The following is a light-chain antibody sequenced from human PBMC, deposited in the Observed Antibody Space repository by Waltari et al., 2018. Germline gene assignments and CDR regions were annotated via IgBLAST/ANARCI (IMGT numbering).Light chain of an antibody. CDR1: RSVDNSN. J-gene: IGKJ2*01. V-gene: IGKV3-20*01. Sequence: EVVLTQSPDTLSLSPGERATLSCSARRSVDNSNFAWYQQKPGQAPRLLLYSASTRDTGVPDRISGSGSGTDFTLTINKVEAADSAVYYCQQFGGAPMYTFGQGTKVEI. CDR3: QQFGGAPMYT. CDR2: SAS.